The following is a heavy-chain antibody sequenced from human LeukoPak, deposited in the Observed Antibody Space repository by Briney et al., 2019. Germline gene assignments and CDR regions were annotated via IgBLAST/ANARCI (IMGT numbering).Heavy chain of an antibody. J-gene: IGHJ5*02. CDR2: IYTSGST. D-gene: IGHD6-19*01. CDR3: ARDYPIAVAAWFDP. Sequence: SETLSLTCTVSGGSISSYYWSWIRQPAGKGLEWIGRIYTSGSTNYNPSLKSRVTMSVDTSKNQFSLKLSSVTAADTAVYYCARDYPIAVAAWFDPWGQGTLVTVSS. V-gene: IGHV4-4*07. CDR1: GGSISSYY.